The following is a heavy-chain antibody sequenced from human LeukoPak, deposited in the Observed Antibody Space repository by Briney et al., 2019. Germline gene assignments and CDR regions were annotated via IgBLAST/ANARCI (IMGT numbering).Heavy chain of an antibody. D-gene: IGHD7-27*01. CDR3: ARLAAGDRSYYFDY. Sequence: GASLQISCQGSGCNFTSYWIGWVRQLPGKGLEWMGIIYPGDSDTRYSPSFQGQVTISADKSISTAYLQWSSLKASDTAMYYCARLAAGDRSYYFDYWGQGTLVTVSS. J-gene: IGHJ4*02. CDR2: IYPGDSDT. V-gene: IGHV5-51*01. CDR1: GCNFTSYW.